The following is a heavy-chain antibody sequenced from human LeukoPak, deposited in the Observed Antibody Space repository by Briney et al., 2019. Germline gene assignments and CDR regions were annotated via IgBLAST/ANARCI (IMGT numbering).Heavy chain of an antibody. V-gene: IGHV4-61*10. CDR3: ARQGVRGASNYFDY. D-gene: IGHD3-10*01. J-gene: IGHJ4*02. CDR1: GGSISSGSYY. CDR2: INHSGST. Sequence: SETLSLTCTVSGGSISSGSYYWSWIRQPAGKGLEWIGEINHSGSTNYNPSLKSRVTISVDTSKNQFSLKLSSVTAADTAVYYCARQGVRGASNYFDYWGQGTLVTVSS.